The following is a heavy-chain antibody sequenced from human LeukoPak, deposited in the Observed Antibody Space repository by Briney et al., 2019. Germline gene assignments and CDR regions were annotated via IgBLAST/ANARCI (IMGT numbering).Heavy chain of an antibody. CDR3: ARYSSGRGGWFDP. CDR1: GGSISSYY. D-gene: IGHD6-19*01. J-gene: IGHJ5*02. Sequence: SETQSLTCTVSGGSISSYYWSWIRQPPGKGLEWIGYIYYSGSTNYNPSLKSRVTISVDTSKNQFSLKLSSATAADTAVYYCARYSSGRGGWFDPWGQGTLVTVSS. CDR2: IYYSGST. V-gene: IGHV4-59*01.